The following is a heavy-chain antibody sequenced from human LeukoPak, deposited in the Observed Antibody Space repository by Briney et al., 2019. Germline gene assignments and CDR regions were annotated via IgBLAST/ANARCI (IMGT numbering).Heavy chain of an antibody. CDR1: GFTFNSYT. D-gene: IGHD3-22*01. J-gene: IGHJ6*03. Sequence: GGCLRLSCAASGFTFNSYTMNWVRQAPGKGLEWISYISRTGTTIYYADPVKGRFTISRDTAKNSLFLQMNSLRAEDTAIYYCARDYFDSSDYPQTYYYYYMDVWGKGTTVTVSS. CDR3: ARDYFDSSDYPQTYYYYYMDV. V-gene: IGHV3-48*04. CDR2: ISRTGTTI.